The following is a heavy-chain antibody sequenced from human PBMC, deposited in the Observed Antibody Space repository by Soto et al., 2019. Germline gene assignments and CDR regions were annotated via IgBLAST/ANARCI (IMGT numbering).Heavy chain of an antibody. D-gene: IGHD3-16*02. CDR2: ISGSGGST. CDR1: GFTFSSYA. V-gene: IGHV3-23*01. Sequence: GSLRLSCAASGFTFSSYAMSGVRQAPGKGLEWVSGISGSGGSTYYADSVKGRFTISRDNSKNTLYLQMNSLRDEDTAVYYCAKVLSGYYFDYWGQGTLVTVSS. CDR3: AKVLSGYYFDY. J-gene: IGHJ4*02.